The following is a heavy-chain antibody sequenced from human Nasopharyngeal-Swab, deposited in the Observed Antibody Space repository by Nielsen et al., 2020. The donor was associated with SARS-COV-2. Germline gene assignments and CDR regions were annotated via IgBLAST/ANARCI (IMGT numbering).Heavy chain of an antibody. CDR2: IYYGGST. V-gene: IGHV4-39*01. D-gene: IGHD6-13*01. CDR1: GGSISGSTYY. Sequence: SETLSLTCTVSGGSISGSTYYWAWIRQPPGKGLEWIGSIYYGGSTYYNPSLKSRVTISVDTSKNQFSLKLSSVTAADTAVYYCATLSSSWYEYYFDYWGQGTLVTVSS. CDR3: ATLSSSWYEYYFDY. J-gene: IGHJ4*02.